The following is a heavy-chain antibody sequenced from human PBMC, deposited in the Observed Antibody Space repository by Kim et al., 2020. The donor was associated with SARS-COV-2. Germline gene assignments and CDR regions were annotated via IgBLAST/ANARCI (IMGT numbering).Heavy chain of an antibody. CDR3: ARYCSGGSCYSTFDI. D-gene: IGHD2-15*01. Sequence: SETLSLTCTVSGGSISSSSYYWGWIRQPPGKGLEWIGSIYHTGSTYDNPSLKSRVTISVDTSQKQFSLKLSSVTAADTAVYYCARYCSGGSCYSTFDIWGQGTMVTVSS. V-gene: IGHV4-39*01. CDR1: GGSISSSSYY. CDR2: IYHTGST. J-gene: IGHJ3*02.